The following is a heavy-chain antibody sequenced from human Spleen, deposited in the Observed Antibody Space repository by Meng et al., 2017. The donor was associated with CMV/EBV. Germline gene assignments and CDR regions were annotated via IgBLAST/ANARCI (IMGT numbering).Heavy chain of an antibody. CDR2: ISWNSGSI. J-gene: IGHJ4*02. V-gene: IGHV3-9*01. Sequence: GGSLRLSCAASGFTFDDYAMHWVRQAPGKGLEWVSGISWNSGSIGYADSVKGRFTISRDNAKNSLYLQMNSLRAEDTAVYYCARDLYSSSSDDYWGQGTRVTVSS. CDR3: ARDLYSSSSDDY. CDR1: GFTFDDYA. D-gene: IGHD6-13*01.